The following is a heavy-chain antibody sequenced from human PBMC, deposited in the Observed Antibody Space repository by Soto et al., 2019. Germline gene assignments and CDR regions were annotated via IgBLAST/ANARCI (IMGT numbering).Heavy chain of an antibody. CDR3: ASLVGATPDDAFDI. Sequence: PGGSLRLSCAASGFTFSSYSMNWVRQAPGKGLEWVSSISSSSSYIYYADSVKGRFTISRDNAKNSLYLQMNSLRAEDTAVYYCASLVGATPDDAFDIWGQGTMVTVSS. V-gene: IGHV3-21*01. D-gene: IGHD1-26*01. CDR1: GFTFSSYS. CDR2: ISSSSSYI. J-gene: IGHJ3*02.